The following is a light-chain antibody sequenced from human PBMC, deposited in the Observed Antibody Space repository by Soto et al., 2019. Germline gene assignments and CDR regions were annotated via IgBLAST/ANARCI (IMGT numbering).Light chain of an antibody. CDR1: QSVSSSY. J-gene: IGKJ1*01. V-gene: IGKV3-20*01. CDR2: GAS. CDR3: PQYGSSPWT. Sequence: EIVLTQSPGTLSLSPGERATLSCRASQSVSSSYLAWYQQKPGQAPRLLIYGASSRATGIPDRFSGSGSGTDFTLTIRRLEREDFAVYYWPQYGSSPWTFGQGTEVEIK.